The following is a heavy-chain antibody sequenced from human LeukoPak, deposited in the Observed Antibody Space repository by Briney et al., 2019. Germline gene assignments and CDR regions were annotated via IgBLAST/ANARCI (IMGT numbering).Heavy chain of an antibody. CDR3: AKGCLCYSGLSSWFDP. Sequence: GGSLRLSCAASGHRFSDYAWGWLRQAPGKGLEWVSGMSGSGGTYYADSVRGRFIISRDISKDTLHLQMDSLRADDTAVYYCAKGCLCYSGLSSWFDPWGQGTLVIVSS. CDR1: GHRFSDYA. V-gene: IGHV3-23*01. J-gene: IGHJ5*02. D-gene: IGHD2-15*01. CDR2: MSGSGGT.